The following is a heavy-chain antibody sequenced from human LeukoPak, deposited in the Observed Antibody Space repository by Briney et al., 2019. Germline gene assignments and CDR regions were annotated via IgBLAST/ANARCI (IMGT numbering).Heavy chain of an antibody. Sequence: ASVKVSCKASGYTFTGYYIHWVGQAPGQGLEWMGWINPNSGGTNYAPTFQGRVTMTRDTSISTAYMELSRLTSDDTTIYYCATTLRIVVVTWHAFDIWGQGTMVTVSS. V-gene: IGHV1-2*02. CDR2: INPNSGGT. CDR1: GYTFTGYY. CDR3: ATTLRIVVVTWHAFDI. J-gene: IGHJ3*02. D-gene: IGHD2-21*02.